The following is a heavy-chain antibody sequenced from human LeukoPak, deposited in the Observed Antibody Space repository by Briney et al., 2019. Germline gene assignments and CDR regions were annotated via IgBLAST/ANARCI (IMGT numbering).Heavy chain of an antibody. J-gene: IGHJ3*02. D-gene: IGHD3-16*02. Sequence: ASVKVSCKASGYTFTNYGISWVRQAPGQGLEWMGWISAYNGNKNYAQKFQGRVTMTTDTSTSTAYMELRSLRSDDTAVYYCAREIGDYVWGSYRYGGAFDIWGQGTMVTVSS. V-gene: IGHV1-18*01. CDR1: GYTFTNYG. CDR3: AREIGDYVWGSYRYGGAFDI. CDR2: ISAYNGNK.